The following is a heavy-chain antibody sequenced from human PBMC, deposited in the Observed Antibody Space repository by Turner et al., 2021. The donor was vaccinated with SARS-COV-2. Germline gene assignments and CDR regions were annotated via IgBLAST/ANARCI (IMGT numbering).Heavy chain of an antibody. Sequence: QLQLQESGPGLVKPSETLSLTCTVSGGSITSSTYYWGWIRQPPGKGLDWIGSIFSSGSTYYNTSLKSRVTISVDTSKNQFSLKLTSVTAADTAVYYCARSYHTYYFDYWGQGTLGTVSS. CDR3: ARSYHTYYFDY. J-gene: IGHJ4*02. D-gene: IGHD2-2*01. CDR2: IFSSGST. CDR1: GGSITSSTYY. V-gene: IGHV4-39*01.